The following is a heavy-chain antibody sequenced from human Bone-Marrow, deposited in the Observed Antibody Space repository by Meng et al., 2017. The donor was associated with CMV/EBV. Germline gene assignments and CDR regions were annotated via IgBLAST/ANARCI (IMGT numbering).Heavy chain of an antibody. CDR1: GYTFTGYY. Sequence: ASVKVSCKASGYTFTGYYMHWVRQAPGQGLEWMGWINPNSGGTNYAQKFQGRVTMTRDTSISTAYMELSRRRSDDTAVYYCARVEDYYDSSGYYFSWGQGTLVTVSS. V-gene: IGHV1-2*02. CDR3: ARVEDYYDSSGYYFS. J-gene: IGHJ4*02. CDR2: INPNSGGT. D-gene: IGHD3-22*01.